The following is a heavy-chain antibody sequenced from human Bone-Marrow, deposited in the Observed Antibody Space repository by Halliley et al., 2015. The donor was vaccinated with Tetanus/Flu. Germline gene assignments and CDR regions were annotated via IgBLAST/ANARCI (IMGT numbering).Heavy chain of an antibody. CDR2: IRSKPYGGTT. CDR1: GFTFGDSS. V-gene: IGHV3-49*04. Sequence: SLRLSCTASGFTFGDSSMSWVRQAPGKGLEWVGFIRSKPYGGTTEYAASAKGRFTISRDDSKSIAYLQMNSLQTEDTAVYYCTRGTDFYYDYSSFWGQGSLVTVSS. J-gene: IGHJ4*02. CDR3: TRGTDFYYDYSSF. D-gene: IGHD3-22*01.